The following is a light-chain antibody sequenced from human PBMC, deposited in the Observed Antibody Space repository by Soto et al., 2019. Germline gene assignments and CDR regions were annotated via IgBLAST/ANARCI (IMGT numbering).Light chain of an antibody. CDR1: KLGDKY. J-gene: IGLJ1*01. V-gene: IGLV3-1*01. CDR3: QAWDSSTVGYV. CDR2: QDS. Sequence: SYELTQPPSVSVSPGQTASITCSGDKLGDKYACWYQQKPGQSPVLVIYQDSKRPSGIPERFSGSNSGNTATLTISGTPAMDEADYYCQAWDSSTVGYVFGTGTKVTVL.